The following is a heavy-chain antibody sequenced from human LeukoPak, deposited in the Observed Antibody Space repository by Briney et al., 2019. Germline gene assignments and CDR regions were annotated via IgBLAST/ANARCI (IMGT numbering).Heavy chain of an antibody. CDR2: IKQDGSEK. V-gene: IGHV3-7*01. CDR3: ARVGMYYDFWSGYYRGFYFDY. CDR1: GFTFSSYW. J-gene: IGHJ4*02. Sequence: GGSLRLSCAASGFTFSSYWMSWVRQAPGKGLEWVANIKQDGSEKYYADSVKGRFTISRDNAKNSLYLQMNSLRAEDTAVYYCARVGMYYDFWSGYYRGFYFDYWGQGTLVTVSS. D-gene: IGHD3-3*01.